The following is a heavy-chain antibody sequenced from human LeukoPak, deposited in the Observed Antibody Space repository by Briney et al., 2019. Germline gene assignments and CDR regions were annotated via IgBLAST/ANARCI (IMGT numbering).Heavy chain of an antibody. CDR2: IYSDGNT. V-gene: IGHV3-53*01. Sequence: GGSLRLSCAVSGFTVSSIYMSWVRQAPGKGLEWVSFIYSDGNTYYGDSVKGQFTLSRDSSRNTLYLQMNSLTVDDTAVYYCAGDTHSSSWYDHWGQGTLVTVSS. J-gene: IGHJ5*02. D-gene: IGHD6-19*01. CDR1: GFTVSSIY. CDR3: AGDTHSSSWYDH.